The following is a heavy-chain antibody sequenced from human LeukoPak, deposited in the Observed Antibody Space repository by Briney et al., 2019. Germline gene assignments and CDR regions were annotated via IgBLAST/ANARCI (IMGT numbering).Heavy chain of an antibody. Sequence: SGGSLRLSCAASGFTFTSYSMNWVRQAPGKGLERVAFIRYDGSNKYYADSVKGRFTISRDNSKSTLYLQMNSLRAEDTAVYYCAKVWGIVVVPARQLFDPWGQGTLVTVSS. CDR2: IRYDGSNK. V-gene: IGHV3-30*02. CDR3: AKVWGIVVVPARQLFDP. CDR1: GFTFTSYS. J-gene: IGHJ5*02. D-gene: IGHD2-2*01.